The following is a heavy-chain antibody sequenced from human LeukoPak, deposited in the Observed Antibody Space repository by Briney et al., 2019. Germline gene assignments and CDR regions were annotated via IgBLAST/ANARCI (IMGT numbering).Heavy chain of an antibody. Sequence: SETLSLACTVSCGSINSSTFYWGWIRQPPGKGLEWIGRIYYDGSTYYNPSLKSRVTISVDTSKNQFSLKLTSVTAADTAVYFCARRSDSGSDDGEDYFDYWGQGTLVTVSS. J-gene: IGHJ4*02. D-gene: IGHD1-26*01. CDR1: CGSINSSTFY. V-gene: IGHV4-39*01. CDR2: IYYDGST. CDR3: ARRSDSGSDDGEDYFDY.